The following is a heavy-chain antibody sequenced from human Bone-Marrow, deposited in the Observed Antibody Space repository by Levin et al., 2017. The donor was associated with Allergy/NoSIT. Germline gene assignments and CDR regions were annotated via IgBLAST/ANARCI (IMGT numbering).Heavy chain of an antibody. CDR3: ARGGRGYCSGGTCYRYYYYYGMDV. CDR2: VNPNSGNT. J-gene: IGHJ6*02. CDR1: GYIFTSYE. Sequence: EASVKVSCKVSGYIFTSYEINWVRQAPGQGLEWMGWVNPNSGNTGYAQKFQGRVTMTRNSSLSTAYMELSSLKSEDTAVYYCARGGRGYCSGGTCYRYYYYYGMDVWGQGTTVTVSS. V-gene: IGHV1-8*01. D-gene: IGHD2-15*01.